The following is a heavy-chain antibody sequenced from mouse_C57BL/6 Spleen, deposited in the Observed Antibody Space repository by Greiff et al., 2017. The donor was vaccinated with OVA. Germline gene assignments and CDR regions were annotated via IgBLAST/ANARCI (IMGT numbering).Heavy chain of an antibody. CDR3: ARGSSYDYDVGYYFDY. J-gene: IGHJ2*01. D-gene: IGHD2-4*01. Sequence: QVQLKESGPGLVQPSQSLSITCTVSGFSLTSYGVHWVRQSPGKGLEWLGVIWSGGSTDYNAAFISRLSISKDNSKSQVFFKMNSLQADDTAIYYCARGSSYDYDVGYYFDYWGQGTTLTVSS. V-gene: IGHV2-2*01. CDR1: GFSLTSYG. CDR2: IWSGGST.